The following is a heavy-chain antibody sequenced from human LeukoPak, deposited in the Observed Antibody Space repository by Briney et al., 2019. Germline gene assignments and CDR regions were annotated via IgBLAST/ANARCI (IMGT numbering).Heavy chain of an antibody. CDR2: IYYSGST. CDR3: ARGGIAVAGTYSYFDY. V-gene: IGHV4-59*01. J-gene: IGHJ4*02. D-gene: IGHD6-19*01. Sequence: PSETLSLTCAVYGGSFSGYYWSWIRQPPGKGLEWIGYIYYSGSTNYNPSLKSRVTISVDTSKNQFSLKLSSVTAADTAVYYCARGGIAVAGTYSYFDYWGQGTLVTVSS. CDR1: GGSFSGYY.